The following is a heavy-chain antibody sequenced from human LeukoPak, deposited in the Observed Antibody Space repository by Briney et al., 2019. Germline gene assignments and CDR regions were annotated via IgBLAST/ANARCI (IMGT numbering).Heavy chain of an antibody. CDR3: ARRFYYAMDV. CDR1: RFSFTGYV. D-gene: IGHD3-16*01. Sequence: ASLKLSCKASRFSFTGYVMKCVRQAPGQGLEWMGWINPNSGDTNYAQKFQGRVTMTRDTSISTAYMELSRLRSADAAVYYCARRFYYAMDVWGEGDTVTASS. CDR2: INPNSGDT. V-gene: IGHV1-2*02. J-gene: IGHJ6*01.